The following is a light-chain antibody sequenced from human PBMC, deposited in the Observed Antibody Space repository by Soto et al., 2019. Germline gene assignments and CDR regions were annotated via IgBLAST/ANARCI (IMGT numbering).Light chain of an antibody. CDR2: AAS. CDR3: QQYGSSPPYT. J-gene: IGKJ2*01. CDR1: RSFASNY. V-gene: IGKV3-20*01. Sequence: EMVLTQSPGTLSLSPGELATLSCRASRSFASNYLGWYQQKPGQSPRLLIYAASSRATGIPDRFSGSGSGTDFTLTISRLEPEDSAVYYCQQYGSSPPYTFGQGNKLEI.